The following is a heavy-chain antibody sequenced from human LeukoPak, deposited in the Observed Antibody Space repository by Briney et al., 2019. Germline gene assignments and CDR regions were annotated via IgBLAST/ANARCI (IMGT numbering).Heavy chain of an antibody. D-gene: IGHD2-2*01. CDR3: TSGIVGVPAARPYYYGMDV. Sequence: PGGSLRLSCAASGFTFSGSAMHWVRQASGKGLEWVGRIRSKANSYATAYAASVKGRFTISRDDSKNTAYLQMNSLKTEDTAVYYCTSGIVGVPAARPYYYGMDVWGQGTTVTVSS. CDR1: GFTFSGSA. V-gene: IGHV3-73*01. CDR2: IRSKANSYAT. J-gene: IGHJ6*02.